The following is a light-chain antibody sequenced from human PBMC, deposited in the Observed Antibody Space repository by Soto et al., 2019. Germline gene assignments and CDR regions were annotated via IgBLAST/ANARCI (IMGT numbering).Light chain of an antibody. CDR2: DAS. J-gene: IGKJ5*01. Sequence: ELMLTHCKGVLYLKRVDLATLPCRATLSVSSYLAWYQQKPGQAPRLLIYDASSRPSDIPARFSGSGSGTDFTLTISSLEPEECALYYCQQRSNWPITFGQGTRLEIK. CDR3: QQRSNWPIT. V-gene: IGKV3-11*01. CDR1: LSVSSY.